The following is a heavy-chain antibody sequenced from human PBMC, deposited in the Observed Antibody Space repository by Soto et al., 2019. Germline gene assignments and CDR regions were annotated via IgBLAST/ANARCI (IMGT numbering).Heavy chain of an antibody. CDR3: ARGKWFDP. CDR2: INHSGST. Sequence: PSETLSLTCAVYGGSFSCYYWSWIRQPPGKGLEWIGEINHSGSTNYNPSLKSRVTISVDTSKNQFSLKLSSVTAADTAVYYCARGKWFDPWGQGTLVTVSS. CDR1: GGSFSCYY. V-gene: IGHV4-34*01. J-gene: IGHJ5*02.